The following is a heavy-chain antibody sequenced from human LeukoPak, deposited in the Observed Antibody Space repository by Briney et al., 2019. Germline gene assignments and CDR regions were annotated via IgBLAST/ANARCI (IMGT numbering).Heavy chain of an antibody. CDR3: ARHYCSGDNCYYFDY. Sequence: SETLSLTCTVSGGSISSYYWSWIRQPPGEGLEWIGYIYYSGNTNYNPSLEGRVTISVDTSKNQFSLKLSSVTAADTAVYYCARHYCSGDNCYYFDYWGQGALVTVSS. CDR1: GGSISSYY. V-gene: IGHV4-59*01. CDR2: IYYSGNT. J-gene: IGHJ4*02. D-gene: IGHD2-15*01.